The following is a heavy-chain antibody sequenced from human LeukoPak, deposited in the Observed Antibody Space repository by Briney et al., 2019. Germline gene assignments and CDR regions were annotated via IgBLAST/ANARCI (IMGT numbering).Heavy chain of an antibody. CDR2: IFYSGST. V-gene: IGHV4-30-4*08. D-gene: IGHD5-24*01. CDR1: GGSISSGGYY. Sequence: SQTLSFTCTVSGGSISSGGYYWSWIRLPQGKGLEWFWNIFYSGSTYYNPSLKSRVTISVDTSKNQFSLKLSSVTAADTAVYYCAREGDSYNKLAPNFDYWGQGTLVTVSS. CDR3: AREGDSYNKLAPNFDY. J-gene: IGHJ4*02.